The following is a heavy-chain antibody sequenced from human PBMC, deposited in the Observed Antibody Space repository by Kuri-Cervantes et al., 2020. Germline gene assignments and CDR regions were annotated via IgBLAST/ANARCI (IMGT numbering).Heavy chain of an antibody. CDR1: GFTFSNYA. CDR3: ARVPGYCSGGSCYRLYYYYGMDV. Sequence: GESLKISCEASGFTFSNYAMSWVRQAPGKGLDWVSTIISGAGTHYADSVRGRFTISRDNSKNTLYLQMNSLRAEGTAVYYCARVPGYCSGGSCYRLYYYYGMDVWGQGTTVTVSS. CDR2: IISGAGT. V-gene: IGHV3-23*01. D-gene: IGHD2-15*01. J-gene: IGHJ6*02.